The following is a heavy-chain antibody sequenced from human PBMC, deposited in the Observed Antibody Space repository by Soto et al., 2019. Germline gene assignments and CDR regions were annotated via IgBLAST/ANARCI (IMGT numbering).Heavy chain of an antibody. CDR1: GFTFSNFA. Sequence: EVQVLESGGGLAQPGGSLRLSCAASGFTFSNFAMSWVRQAPGKGLEWVSFISCRGGSAYYRESVRGRFSSSRNNSRNTLYLQLNSLRAEDTALYYCARVKDCDSLICYRKLDPWGQGTLVTVSS. CDR2: ISCRGGSA. V-gene: IGHV3-23*01. J-gene: IGHJ5*02. CDR3: ARVKDCDSLICYRKLDP. D-gene: IGHD3-16*02.